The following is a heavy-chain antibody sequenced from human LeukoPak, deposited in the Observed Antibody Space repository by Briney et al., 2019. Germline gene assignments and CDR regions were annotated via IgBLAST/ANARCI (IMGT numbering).Heavy chain of an antibody. D-gene: IGHD1-1*01. CDR1: GFTFSGYW. Sequence: GGSLRLSCAASGFTFSGYWMHWVRHAPGKGLEWVSRINNDGSYTSYADSVKGRFTISRDNAKNTLYVQMNSLRAEDTAVYYCARMGHDILVPSGMDVWGQGTTVTVSS. V-gene: IGHV3-74*01. J-gene: IGHJ6*02. CDR3: ARMGHDILVPSGMDV. CDR2: INNDGSYT.